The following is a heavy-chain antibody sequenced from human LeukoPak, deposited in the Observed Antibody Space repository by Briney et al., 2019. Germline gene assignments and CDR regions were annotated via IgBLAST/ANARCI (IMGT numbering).Heavy chain of an antibody. CDR3: AKDWAGDGGFDY. D-gene: IGHD4-23*01. V-gene: IGHV3-30*18. Sequence: SRRSLRLSCAASGFIFSTSAMHWVRQAPGKGLEWVAVISYDGSKKYYAESVKGRSTISRDNSKNTLYLQVNSLRAEDTAVYYCAKDWAGDGGFDYWGQGTLVTVSS. CDR2: ISYDGSKK. CDR1: GFIFSTSA. J-gene: IGHJ4*02.